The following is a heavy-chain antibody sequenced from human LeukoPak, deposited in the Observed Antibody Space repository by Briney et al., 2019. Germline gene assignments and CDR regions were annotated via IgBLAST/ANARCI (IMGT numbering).Heavy chain of an antibody. Sequence: GGSLRLSCAASGFTFSHYGMHWVRQAPGKGLEWVAVIWYDGSNKYYVDSVKGRFTISRDNSKNTLYLQMNSLRAEDTAVYYCVRKQGGQSLPDYWGQGILVTVSS. J-gene: IGHJ4*02. D-gene: IGHD2-21*02. V-gene: IGHV3-33*01. CDR1: GFTFSHYG. CDR2: IWYDGSNK. CDR3: VRKQGGQSLPDY.